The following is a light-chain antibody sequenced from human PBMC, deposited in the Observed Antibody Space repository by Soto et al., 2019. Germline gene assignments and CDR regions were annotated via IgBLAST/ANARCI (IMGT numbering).Light chain of an antibody. CDR2: WAS. J-gene: IGKJ2*01. V-gene: IGKV4-1*01. CDR3: QQYCSTQYT. CDR1: QSVLYSSNNKNY. Sequence: DIVMTQSPDSLAVSLGERATINCKSSQSVLYSSNNKNYLAWYQQKPGQPPKLLIYWASTRESGVPDRFSGSGSGTDFTLTISSLQAEDVAVYYCQQYCSTQYTFGQGTKLEIK.